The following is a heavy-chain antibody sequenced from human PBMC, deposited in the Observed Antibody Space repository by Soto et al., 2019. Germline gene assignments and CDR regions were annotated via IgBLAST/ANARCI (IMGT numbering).Heavy chain of an antibody. V-gene: IGHV1-58*01. Sequence: ASVKVSCKASGATFTSSTVNWVRQARGQPPEWIGWILVGSGQTNSAQKFQGRVAITRDMSTYTAYLELNSLRSNDSAVYYCAAISSGYYRVFDYWGQGTPVTVSS. D-gene: IGHD3-22*01. CDR2: ILVGSGQT. CDR1: GATFTSST. J-gene: IGHJ4*02. CDR3: AAISSGYYRVFDY.